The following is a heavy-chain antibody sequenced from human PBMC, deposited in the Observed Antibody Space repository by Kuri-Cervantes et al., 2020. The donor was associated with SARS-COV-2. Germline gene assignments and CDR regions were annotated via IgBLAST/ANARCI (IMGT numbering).Heavy chain of an antibody. Sequence: GGSLRLSCAASGFIFDTYAMSWVRQASGKGLEWVGRVRGKANNYATAYAASVKGRFTISRDDSKNTAYLQMNSLKTEDTAVYYCTTLIDYWGQGALVTVSS. CDR2: VRGKANNYAT. V-gene: IGHV3-73*01. CDR3: TTLIDY. J-gene: IGHJ4*02. CDR1: GFIFDTYA.